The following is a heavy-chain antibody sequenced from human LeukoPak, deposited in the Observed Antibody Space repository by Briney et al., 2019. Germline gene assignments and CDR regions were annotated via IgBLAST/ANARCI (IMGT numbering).Heavy chain of an antibody. V-gene: IGHV4-59*12. CDR3: ARGPKYYYDSSGYKTIDY. CDR2: IYYSGST. CDR1: GGSISSYY. Sequence: SETLSLTCTVSGGSISSYYWSWIRQPPGKGLEWIGYIYYSGSTNYNPSLKSRVTISVDTSKNQFSLKLSSVTAADTAVYYCARGPKYYYDSSGYKTIDYWGQGTLVTVSS. D-gene: IGHD3-22*01. J-gene: IGHJ4*02.